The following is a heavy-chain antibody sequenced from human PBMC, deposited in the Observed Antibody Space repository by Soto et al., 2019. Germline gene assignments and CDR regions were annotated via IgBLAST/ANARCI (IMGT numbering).Heavy chain of an antibody. V-gene: IGHV3-30*03. CDR3: ARHGGPLYVGYYYDMSV. J-gene: IGHJ6*02. Sequence: GGSMRLSCSPSGFTFSTCDILSVRKAPAKRLEWLAVISSDASTKYYAASVKGRFPISRDSSKNTVYVRRSCLRAEYTAVYYCARHGGPLYVGYYYDMSVWGQGTTVTVSS. D-gene: IGHD3-16*01. CDR1: GFTFSTCD. CDR2: ISSDASTK.